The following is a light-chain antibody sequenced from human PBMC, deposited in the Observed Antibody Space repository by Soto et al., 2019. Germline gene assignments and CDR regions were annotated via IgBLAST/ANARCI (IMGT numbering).Light chain of an antibody. Sequence: EIVLTQSPGTLSLSPGERATLSCRASQSVSSSYLAWFQQKPGQPPRPLIYGASSRATGIPDRFSGSGSGTDFTLTISRLEPEDFAVYYCQQYGSSFTFGPGTKVDIK. J-gene: IGKJ3*01. CDR3: QQYGSSFT. V-gene: IGKV3-20*01. CDR1: QSVSSSY. CDR2: GAS.